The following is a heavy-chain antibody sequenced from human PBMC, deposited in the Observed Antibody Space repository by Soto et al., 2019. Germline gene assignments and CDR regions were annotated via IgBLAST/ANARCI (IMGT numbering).Heavy chain of an antibody. Sequence: SETLSLTCAVYGESFSCYYWSWIRQPPGKGLEWIGEINHSGSTNYNPSLKSRVTISVDTSKNQFSLKLSSVTAADTAVYYCARSQAVAGFRYYYYYYGMDVWGQGTTVTVSS. D-gene: IGHD6-19*01. J-gene: IGHJ6*02. CDR2: INHSGST. CDR3: ARSQAVAGFRYYYYYYGMDV. V-gene: IGHV4-34*01. CDR1: GESFSCYY.